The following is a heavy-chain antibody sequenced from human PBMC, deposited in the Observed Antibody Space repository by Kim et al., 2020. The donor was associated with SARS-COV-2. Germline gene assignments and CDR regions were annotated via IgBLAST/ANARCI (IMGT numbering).Heavy chain of an antibody. D-gene: IGHD3-22*01. V-gene: IGHV1-18*01. CDR3: ARMGYSSGYEWATNDYYYYMDV. CDR1: GYTFTSYG. J-gene: IGHJ6*03. Sequence: ASVKVSCKASGYTFTSYGISWVRQAPGQGLEWMGWISAYNGNTNYAQKLQGRVTMTTDTSTSTAYMELRSLRSDDTAVYYCARMGYSSGYEWATNDYYYYMDVWGKGTTVTVSS. CDR2: ISAYNGNT.